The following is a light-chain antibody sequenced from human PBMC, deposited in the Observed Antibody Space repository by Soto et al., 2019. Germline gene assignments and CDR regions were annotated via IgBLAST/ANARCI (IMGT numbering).Light chain of an antibody. Sequence: EIVLTQSPGTLSLSPGERATLSCRASQSVSSSYLAWYQQTPGQAPRLLIYGASNRAAGIPARFSGGGSGTDFTLTISSLEPEDFAVYYCQQRSDWPWTFGQGTKVDI. CDR2: GAS. J-gene: IGKJ1*01. CDR1: QSVSSSY. V-gene: IGKV3D-20*02. CDR3: QQRSDWPWT.